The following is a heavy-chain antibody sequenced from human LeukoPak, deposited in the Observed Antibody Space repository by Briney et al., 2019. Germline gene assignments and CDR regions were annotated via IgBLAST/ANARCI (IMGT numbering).Heavy chain of an antibody. D-gene: IGHD2-2*01. V-gene: IGHV1-2*02. J-gene: IGHJ6*02. CDR3: ARELRSCSSTSCFYYGMDV. Sequence: ASVKVSCKASGYTFTGYYIHWVRQAPGQGLEWMGWINPNSGGTNYAQKFQGRVTMTRDTSISTAYMELSRLRSGDTAVYYCARELRSCSSTSCFYYGMDVWGQGTTVTVSS. CDR2: INPNSGGT. CDR1: GYTFTGYY.